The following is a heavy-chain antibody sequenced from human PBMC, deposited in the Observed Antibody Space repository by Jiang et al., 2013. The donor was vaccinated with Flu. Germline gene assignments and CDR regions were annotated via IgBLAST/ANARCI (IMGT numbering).Heavy chain of an antibody. CDR3: ATRGGDSLTTRNYFDP. D-gene: IGHD4-17*01. CDR2: FVPILGEP. J-gene: IGHJ5*02. V-gene: IGHV1-69*01. CDR1: GDAFSNYA. Sequence: SGAEVKKPGSSVRVSCKVSGDAFSNYAIAWVRQAPGQGLEWMGGFVPILGEPHYAQRFRDRVTITADEPTSTAYLEVRGLTSDDTAVYYCATRGGDSLTTRNYFDPWGQGTLVTVSS.